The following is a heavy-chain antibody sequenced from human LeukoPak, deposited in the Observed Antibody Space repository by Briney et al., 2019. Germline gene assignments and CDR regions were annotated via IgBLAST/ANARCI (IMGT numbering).Heavy chain of an antibody. V-gene: IGHV4-30-2*01. CDR3: AREVEYGGNLKYYYYYMDV. CDR2: IYHSGST. D-gene: IGHD4-23*01. J-gene: IGHJ6*03. CDR1: GGSISSGGYY. Sequence: SQTLSLTCTVSGGSISSGGYYWSWIRQPPGKGLEWIGYIYHSGSTYYNPSLKSRVTMSVDTSKNQFSLKLSSVTAADTAVYYCAREVEYGGNLKYYYYYMDVWGKGTTVTVSS.